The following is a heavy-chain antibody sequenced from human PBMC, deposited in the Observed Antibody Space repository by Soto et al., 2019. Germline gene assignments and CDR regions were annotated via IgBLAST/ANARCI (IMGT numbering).Heavy chain of an antibody. J-gene: IGHJ4*02. CDR2: FDPEDGET. CDR3: ATQTGYSYGFGY. V-gene: IGHV1-24*01. CDR1: GYTLTELS. Sequence: VASVKVSCKVSGYTLTELSMHWVRQAPGKGLEWMGGFDPEDGETIYAQKFQGRVTMTEDTSTDTAYMELSSLRSGDTAVYYCATQTGYSYGFGYWGQGTLVTVSS. D-gene: IGHD5-18*01.